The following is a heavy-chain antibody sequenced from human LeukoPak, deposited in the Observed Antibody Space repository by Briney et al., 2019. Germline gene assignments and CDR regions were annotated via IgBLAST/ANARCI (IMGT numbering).Heavy chain of an antibody. Sequence: PGGSLSLSCAASGFTFSNYGMNWVRQAPGKGLEWVSFTDTSGRYFSYGDSVKGRFTISRDNAENLLFLQMNGLRAEDTALYYCARGRSITLLRGVAMSDGFDIWGEGAMVAVS. V-gene: IGHV3-21*06. D-gene: IGHD3-10*01. J-gene: IGHJ3*02. CDR2: TDTSGRYF. CDR1: GFTFSNYG. CDR3: ARGRSITLLRGVAMSDGFDI.